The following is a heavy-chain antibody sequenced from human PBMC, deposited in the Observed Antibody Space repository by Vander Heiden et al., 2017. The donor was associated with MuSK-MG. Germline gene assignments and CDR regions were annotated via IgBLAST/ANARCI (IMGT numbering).Heavy chain of an antibody. CDR1: GFTFSSYW. J-gene: IGHJ4*02. D-gene: IGHD6-6*01. CDR2: IKQDGSEK. CDR3: GRSSSVDAFDY. V-gene: IGHV3-7*01. Sequence: EVRLVESGGGLVQPGGSLRLSCAASGFTFSSYWMSWVRQAPGKGLEWVANIKQDGSEKDDGDSVKGRFTISRDNAKNSLYLKMNSMRAEDTAVYYCGRSSSVDAFDYWGQGNLVTVSS.